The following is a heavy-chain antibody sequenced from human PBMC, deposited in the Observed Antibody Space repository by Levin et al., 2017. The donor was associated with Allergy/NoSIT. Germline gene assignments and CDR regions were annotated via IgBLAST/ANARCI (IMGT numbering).Heavy chain of an antibody. V-gene: IGHV1-8*01. J-gene: IGHJ5*02. Sequence: GASVKVSCKATGYTFTSYDINWVRQATGQGLQWMGWMNPNSGNTGYAQKFQGRVTMTKNNSISTAYMELSSLSSEDTAVYYCARGYTSGWYRWFDPWGQGTLVTVSS. CDR1: GYTFTSYD. CDR2: MNPNSGNT. D-gene: IGHD6-19*01. CDR3: ARGYTSGWYRWFDP.